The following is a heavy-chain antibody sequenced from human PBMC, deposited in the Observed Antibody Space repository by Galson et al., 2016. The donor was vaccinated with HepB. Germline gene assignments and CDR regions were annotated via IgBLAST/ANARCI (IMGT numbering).Heavy chain of an antibody. CDR2: ISYEGSHK. CDR1: GFIFSNYG. V-gene: IGHV3-30*18. J-gene: IGHJ4*02. Sequence: SLRLSCAASGFIFSNYGMHWVRQAPGKGLEWVALISYEGSHKNYAVSVKGRVTISRDHSKNTMSRQMNSQRADDTAVYYCAKGRVTTGTHFDFWGQGTLVTVSS. D-gene: IGHD3-10*01. CDR3: AKGRVTTGTHFDF.